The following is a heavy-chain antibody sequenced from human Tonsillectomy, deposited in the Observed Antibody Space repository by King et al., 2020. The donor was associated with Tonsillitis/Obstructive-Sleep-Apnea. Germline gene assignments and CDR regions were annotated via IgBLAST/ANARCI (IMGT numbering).Heavy chain of an antibody. CDR3: ARGSVVPAASDYYYYYYMDV. V-gene: IGHV4-34*01. Sequence: HVQLQQWGAGLLKPSETLSLTCAVYGGSFSGYYWSWLRQPPGKGLEWIGEINHSGSTNYNPSLKSRVTISVDTSKNQFSLKLSSVTAADTAVYYCARGSVVPAASDYYYYYYMDVWGKGTTVTVSS. CDR2: INHSGST. CDR1: GGSFSGYY. D-gene: IGHD2-2*01. J-gene: IGHJ6*03.